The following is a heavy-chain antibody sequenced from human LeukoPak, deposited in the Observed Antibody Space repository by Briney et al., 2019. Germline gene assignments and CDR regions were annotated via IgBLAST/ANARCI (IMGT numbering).Heavy chain of an antibody. Sequence: GASVKVYCKASGGTFSSYTISWTRQAPGQGLEWMGRIIPILGIANYAQKFQGRVTITADKSTSTSYMELSSLRSEDTAVYYCARATGLDGDYGYYFDYWGQGTLVTVSS. CDR2: IIPILGIA. J-gene: IGHJ4*02. D-gene: IGHD4-17*01. CDR3: ARATGLDGDYGYYFDY. V-gene: IGHV1-69*02. CDR1: GGTFSSYT.